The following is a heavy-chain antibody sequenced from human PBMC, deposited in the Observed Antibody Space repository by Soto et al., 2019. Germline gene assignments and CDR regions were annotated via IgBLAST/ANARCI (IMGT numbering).Heavy chain of an antibody. Sequence: SVKVSCKASGGTFSSYAISWVRQAPGQGLEWMGGIIPIFGTANYAQKFQGRVTITADESTSTAYMELSSLRSEDTAVYYCASGYYYGSGSCYLFDYWGQGTLVNVS. CDR2: IIPIFGTA. D-gene: IGHD3-10*01. V-gene: IGHV1-69*13. J-gene: IGHJ4*02. CDR1: GGTFSSYA. CDR3: ASGYYYGSGSCYLFDY.